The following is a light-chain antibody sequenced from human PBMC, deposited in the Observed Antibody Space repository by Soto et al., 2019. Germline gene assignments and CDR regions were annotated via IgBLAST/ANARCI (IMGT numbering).Light chain of an antibody. J-gene: IGKJ1*01. CDR3: QQYSSSPWT. CDR1: QSVSSSY. CDR2: GAS. V-gene: IGKV3-20*01. Sequence: EIVLTQSPGTLSLSPGERATLSRRASQSVSSSYLAWYQQKPGQAPRLLIYGASSRATGIPDRFSGSGSGTDFTLTISRLEPEDFAVYYCQQYSSSPWTFGQGTKVEIK.